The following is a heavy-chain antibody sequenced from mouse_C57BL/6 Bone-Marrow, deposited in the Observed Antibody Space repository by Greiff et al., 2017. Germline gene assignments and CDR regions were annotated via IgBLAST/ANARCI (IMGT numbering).Heavy chain of an antibody. J-gene: IGHJ2*01. CDR1: GYTFTSSG. V-gene: IGHV1-81*01. Sequence: VKLMESGAELARPGASVKLSCKASGYTFTSSGISWVKQRTGQGLEWIGEIYPRSGNTYYNEKFKGKATLTADKSSSTAYMELRSLTSEDSAVYFCARSLIPVFDYWGQGTTLTVSS. CDR3: ARSLIPVFDY. CDR2: IYPRSGNT.